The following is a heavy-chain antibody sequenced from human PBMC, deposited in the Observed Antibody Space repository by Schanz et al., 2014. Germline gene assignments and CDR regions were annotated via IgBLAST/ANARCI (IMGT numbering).Heavy chain of an antibody. J-gene: IGHJ4*02. CDR3: AKGHGGYVDSSGSYWGTFDL. V-gene: IGHV3-33*03. CDR2: IWNNGVTK. Sequence: QVQLMESGGGVVQPGTSLILSCSVSGFSLNTYGIHWFRQPAGKGLEWVAVIWNNGVTKYYADSVRGRFTISRDRFQNSLYLRMSSVRAEDTSVYDSAKGHGGYVDSSGSYWGTFDLWGQGPLVSGSS. CDR1: GFSLNTYG. D-gene: IGHD3-22*01.